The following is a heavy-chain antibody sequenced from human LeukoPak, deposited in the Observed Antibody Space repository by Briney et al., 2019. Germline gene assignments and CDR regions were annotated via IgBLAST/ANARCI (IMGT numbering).Heavy chain of an antibody. J-gene: IGHJ4*02. CDR3: TRDLLGFATTPLSD. CDR1: GYTFTNNY. V-gene: IGHV1-2*02. D-gene: IGHD4-17*01. CDR2: INPNRSDT. Sequence: ASVRVSCKASGYTFTNNYIHWVRQAPGHGLEWMGWINPNRSDTNYAQKFQGRVTMTRDTSISTAFMELTRLTSDDTAAYYCTRDLLGFATTPLSDWGQGTLVTVSS.